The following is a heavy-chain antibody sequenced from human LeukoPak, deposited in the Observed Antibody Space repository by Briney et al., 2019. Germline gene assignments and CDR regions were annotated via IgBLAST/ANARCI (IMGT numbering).Heavy chain of an antibody. V-gene: IGHV3-74*01. CDR2: INSDGSST. J-gene: IGHJ4*02. D-gene: IGHD1-26*01. CDR1: GFTFSTYW. Sequence: PGGSLRLSCAASGFTFSTYWMHWVRQAPGKGLVWVSRINSDGSSTRYADSVKGRFTISRDNAKNRLYLQMNSLRAEDTAVYYCARGGEPVGFDYWGQGTLVTVSS. CDR3: ARGGEPVGFDY.